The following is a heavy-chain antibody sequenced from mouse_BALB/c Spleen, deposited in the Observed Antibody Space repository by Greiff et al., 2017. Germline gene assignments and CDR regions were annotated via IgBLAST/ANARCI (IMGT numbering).Heavy chain of an antibody. CDR2: ISSGGSYT. J-gene: IGHJ4*01. D-gene: IGHD1-1*01. Sequence: EVNVVESGGDLVKPGGSLKLSCAASGFTFSSYGMPWVRQTPDKRLEWVATISSGGSYTYYPDSVKGRFTITRDNAKNTLYLQMSSLKSEDTAMYYCARKSAYYGSSCYYAMDYWGQGTSVTVSA. V-gene: IGHV5-6*01. CDR3: ARKSAYYGSSCYYAMDY. CDR1: GFTFSSYG.